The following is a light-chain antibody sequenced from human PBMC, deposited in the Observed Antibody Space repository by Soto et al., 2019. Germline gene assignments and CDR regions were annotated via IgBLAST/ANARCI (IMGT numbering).Light chain of an antibody. V-gene: IGLV8-61*01. CDR3: VLYMGSGIPPV. CDR2: STD. J-gene: IGLJ3*02. CDR1: SGSVSTNYY. Sequence: QTVVTQEPSFSVSPGGTVTLTCGLSSGSVSTNYYPSWYQQTPGQSPRTLIYSTDIRSSGVPDRFSGSILGNKAALTITGAQADDESGYFCVLYMGSGIPPVFGGETKLTVL.